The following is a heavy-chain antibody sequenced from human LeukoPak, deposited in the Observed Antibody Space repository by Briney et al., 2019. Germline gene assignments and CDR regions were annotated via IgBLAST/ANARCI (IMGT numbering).Heavy chain of an antibody. J-gene: IGHJ5*02. V-gene: IGHV4-34*01. CDR3: ASGQGDYGDYA. D-gene: IGHD4-17*01. CDR1: GRSFSGYY. CDR2: INHSGST. Sequence: SETLSLTCAVYGRSFSGYYWSWIRQPPGKGLEWIGEINHSGSTNYNPSLKSRVTISVDTSKNQFSLKLSSVTAADTAVYYCASGQGDYGDYAWGQGTLVTVSS.